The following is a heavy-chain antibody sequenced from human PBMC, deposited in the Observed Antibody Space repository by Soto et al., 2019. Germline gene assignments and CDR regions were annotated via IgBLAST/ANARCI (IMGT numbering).Heavy chain of an antibody. CDR1: GGSISSSNW. CDR2: IYHSGST. CDR3: PTAPIEDSSGYSFDY. J-gene: IGHJ4*02. D-gene: IGHD3-22*01. Sequence: SETLSLTCAVSGGSISSSNWWSWVRQPPGKGLEWIGEIYHSGSTNYNPSLKSRVTISVDTSKNQFSLKLSSVTAADTAVYYCPTAPIEDSSGYSFDYWGQGTLVTVSP. V-gene: IGHV4-4*02.